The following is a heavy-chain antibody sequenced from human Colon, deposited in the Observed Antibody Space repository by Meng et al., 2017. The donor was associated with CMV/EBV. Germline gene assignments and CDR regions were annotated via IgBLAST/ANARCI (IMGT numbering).Heavy chain of an antibody. J-gene: IGHJ6*02. D-gene: IGHD2-8*01. CDR2: ISWSTGST. V-gene: IGHV3-9*01. CDR1: GFTFEDYA. Sequence: SLKISCAASGFTFEDYAMHWIRQAPGKGLEWVAGISWSTGSTHYADSVKGRFSISRDNAKKSLFLQMNSLRAEDTALYYCAKGAPYCTSANFYPRMNVWGQGTPVTVSS. CDR3: AKGAPYCTSANFYPRMNV.